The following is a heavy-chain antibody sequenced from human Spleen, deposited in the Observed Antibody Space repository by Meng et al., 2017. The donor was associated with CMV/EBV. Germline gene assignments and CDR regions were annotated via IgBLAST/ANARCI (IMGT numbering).Heavy chain of an antibody. CDR3: ARGKTGTRGAQRFVFGLTRDVHYFYYGMDV. CDR1: GGTFSNYA. J-gene: IGHJ6*02. D-gene: IGHD1-7*01. V-gene: IGHV1-69*10. CDR2: IIPIRNIT. Sequence: SVKVSCKASGGTFSNYAISWVRQAPGQGLEYMGGIIPIRNITNYAQKFQGRVTIIADKSTSTAYMELSSLRSDDTAVYYCARGKTGTRGAQRFVFGLTRDVHYFYYGMDVWGQGSSVTVSS.